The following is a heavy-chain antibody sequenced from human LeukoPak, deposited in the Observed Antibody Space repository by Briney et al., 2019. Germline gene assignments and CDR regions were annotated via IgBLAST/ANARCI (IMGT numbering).Heavy chain of an antibody. CDR1: GGSISGGGYS. CDR3: ARDLGNWFDP. J-gene: IGHJ5*02. V-gene: IGHV4-30-2*01. CDR2: IYHSGST. Sequence: PSQTLSLTCAVSGGSISGGGYSWSWIRQPPGKGLEWIGYIYHSGSTYYNPSLKSRVTISVDRSKNQFSLKLSSVTAADTAVYYCARDLGNWFDPWGQGTLVTVSS.